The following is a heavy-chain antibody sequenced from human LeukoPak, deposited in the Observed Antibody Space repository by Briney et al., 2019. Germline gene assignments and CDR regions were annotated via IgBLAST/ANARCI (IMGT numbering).Heavy chain of an antibody. Sequence: GASVTVSCKASGYTFTIYYMHWVRQAPGQGLEWMGIINPSGGSTSYAQKFQGRVTMTEDTSTDTAYMELSSLRSEDTAVYYCATGKWLLSPPDYWGQGTLVTVSS. CDR1: GYTFTIYY. D-gene: IGHD5-12*01. CDR2: INPSGGST. V-gene: IGHV1-46*01. J-gene: IGHJ4*02. CDR3: ATGKWLLSPPDY.